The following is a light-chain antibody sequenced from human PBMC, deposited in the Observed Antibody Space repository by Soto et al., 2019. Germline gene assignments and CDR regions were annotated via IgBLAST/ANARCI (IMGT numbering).Light chain of an antibody. CDR3: QHYNSYSEA. CDR1: QTISSL. CDR2: KAS. Sequence: DIQMTQSPSTLSGSVGDRVTITCRASQTISSLLAWYKQKPGKAPKLLIYKASTLKSGVPSRFSGSGSGTEFTLTISSLQPDDFATYYCQHYNSYSEAFGQGTKVELK. V-gene: IGKV1-5*03. J-gene: IGKJ1*01.